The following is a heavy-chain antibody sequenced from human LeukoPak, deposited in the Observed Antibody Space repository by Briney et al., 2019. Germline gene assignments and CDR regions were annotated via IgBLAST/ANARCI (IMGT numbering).Heavy chain of an antibody. V-gene: IGHV5-10-1*01. CDR2: IDPSDAYT. CDR1: GYSFTSYW. Sequence: GESLRISCKGSGYSFTSYWISWVRQMPGKGLEWMGRIDPSDAYTNYSPSFQGHVTISSDKSISTAYLQWSSLKASDTAMYYCATGIAVAGTRTDAFDIWGQGTMVTVSS. CDR3: ATGIAVAGTRTDAFDI. J-gene: IGHJ3*02. D-gene: IGHD6-19*01.